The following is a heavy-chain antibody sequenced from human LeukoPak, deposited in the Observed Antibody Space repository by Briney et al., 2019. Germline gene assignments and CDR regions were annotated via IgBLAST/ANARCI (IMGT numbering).Heavy chain of an antibody. CDR1: GFSLSTSGVC. CDR2: IDWDDDK. J-gene: IGHJ4*02. D-gene: IGHD3-3*01. CDR3: ARIRSYDFWSGYYFFDY. Sequence: SGPTLVNPTQTLTLTCTFSGFSLSTSGVCVSWIRQPPGKALEWLARIDWDDDKYYSTSLKTRLTISKDTSKNQVVLTMTNMDPVDTATYYCARIRSYDFWSGYYFFDYWGQGTLVTVSS. V-gene: IGHV2-70*11.